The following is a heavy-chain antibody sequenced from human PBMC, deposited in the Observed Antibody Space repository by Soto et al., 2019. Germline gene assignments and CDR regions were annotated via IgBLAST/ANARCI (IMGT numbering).Heavy chain of an antibody. CDR3: AKSYSEVGGSYEDHEYFQH. J-gene: IGHJ1*01. CDR1: GFTFSSYG. CDR2: ISYDGSNK. D-gene: IGHD1-26*01. Sequence: QVQLVESGGGVVQPGRSLRLSCAASGFTFSSYGMHWVRQAPGKGLEWVAVISYDGSNKYYADSVKGRFTISRDNSKNTLYLQMNSLRAEDTAVYYCAKSYSEVGGSYEDHEYFQHWGQGTLVTVSS. V-gene: IGHV3-30*18.